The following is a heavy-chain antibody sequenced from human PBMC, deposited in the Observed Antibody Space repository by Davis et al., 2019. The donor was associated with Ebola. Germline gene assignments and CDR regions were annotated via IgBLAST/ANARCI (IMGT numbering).Heavy chain of an antibody. CDR1: AFTFSSYS. CDR2: ITVTSNYT. Sequence: GESLKISCAASAFTFSSYSMNWVRQAPGKSLECVSSITVTSNYTYYADSVKGRFTISRDNAKNSLYLQMNSLRAEDTAVYYCARRNWFDPWGQGTLVTVSS. J-gene: IGHJ5*02. V-gene: IGHV3-21*01. CDR3: ARRNWFDP.